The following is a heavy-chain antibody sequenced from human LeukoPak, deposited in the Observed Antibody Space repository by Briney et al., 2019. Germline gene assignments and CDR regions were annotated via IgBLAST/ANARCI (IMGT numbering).Heavy chain of an antibody. CDR2: VNHSGST. CDR3: ARYSAAAASYFDY. CDR1: GGSFSGYY. J-gene: IGHJ4*02. V-gene: IGHV4-34*01. Sequence: PSETPSLTCAVYGGSFSGYYWSWIRQPPGKGLEWIGEVNHSGSTNYNPSLKSRVTISVDTSKNQFSLKLSSVTAADTAVYYCARYSAAAASYFDYWGQGTLVTVSS. D-gene: IGHD6-13*01.